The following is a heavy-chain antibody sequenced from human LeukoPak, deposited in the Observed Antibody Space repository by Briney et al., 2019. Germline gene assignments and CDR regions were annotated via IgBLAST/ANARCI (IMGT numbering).Heavy chain of an antibody. CDR1: GFTFSSYA. CDR3: ARISSYYDFWSGYSESYDFDY. Sequence: GGSLRLSCAASGFTFSSYAMSWVRQAPGKGLEWVSAISGSGGSTYYADSVKGRFTISRDNSKNSLYLQMNSLRAEDTAVYYCARISSYYDFWSGYSESYDFDYWGQGTLVTVSS. V-gene: IGHV3-23*01. D-gene: IGHD3-3*01. CDR2: ISGSGGST. J-gene: IGHJ4*02.